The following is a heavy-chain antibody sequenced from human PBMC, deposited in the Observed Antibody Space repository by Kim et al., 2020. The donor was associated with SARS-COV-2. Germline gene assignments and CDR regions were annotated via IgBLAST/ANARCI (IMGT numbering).Heavy chain of an antibody. J-gene: IGHJ4*03. CDR1: GFTFSSYA. CDR3: AKERLHAGGVVTQEKGY. D-gene: IGHD3-16*01. CDR2: ISAGGSGV. Sequence: GGSLRLSCAVSGFTFSSYAMSWVRQAPGKGPEWISAISAGGSGVYYADSVKGRFTISRDNSKNTLSLQMNGLRPEDTAVYHCAKERLHAGGVVTQEKGY. V-gene: IGHV3-23*01.